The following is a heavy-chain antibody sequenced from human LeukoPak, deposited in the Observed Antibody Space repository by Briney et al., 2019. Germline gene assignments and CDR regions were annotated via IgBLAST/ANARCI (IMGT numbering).Heavy chain of an antibody. D-gene: IGHD3-10*01. V-gene: IGHV1-18*01. Sequence: ASVKVSCKASGYTFTSYGISWVRQAPGQGLEWMGWISAYNGNTNYAQKLQGRVTMTTDTSTSTAYMELRSLRSDDTAVYYCARLFGDSGSYYTPFDYWGQGTLVTVSS. CDR2: ISAYNGNT. J-gene: IGHJ4*02. CDR1: GYTFTSYG. CDR3: ARLFGDSGSYYTPFDY.